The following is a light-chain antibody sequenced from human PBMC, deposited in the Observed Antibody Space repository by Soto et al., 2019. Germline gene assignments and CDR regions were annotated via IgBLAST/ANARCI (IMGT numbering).Light chain of an antibody. Sequence: DIQMTQSPSSLSASVADRVTITCRASQTITGYLNWYQQRPGKAPKLLIYAASSLQSGVPSRFSGSGSGTDFTLTINSLQPEDFATYYCQQSHGIPYTFGQGTKLEIK. CDR1: QTITGY. J-gene: IGKJ2*01. V-gene: IGKV1-39*01. CDR3: QQSHGIPYT. CDR2: AAS.